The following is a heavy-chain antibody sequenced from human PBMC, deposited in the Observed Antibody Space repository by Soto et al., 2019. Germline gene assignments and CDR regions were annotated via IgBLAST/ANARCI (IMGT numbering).Heavy chain of an antibody. CDR3: ARAALGDYGDYFDY. D-gene: IGHD4-17*01. CDR2: ISSSSSYI. CDR1: GSTFSSYS. Sequence: GGSLRLSCAASGSTFSSYSMNWVRQAPGKGLEWVSSISSSSSYIYYADSVKGRFTISRDNAKNSLYLQMNSLRAEDTAVYYCARAALGDYGDYFDYWGQGTLVTVSS. J-gene: IGHJ4*02. V-gene: IGHV3-21*01.